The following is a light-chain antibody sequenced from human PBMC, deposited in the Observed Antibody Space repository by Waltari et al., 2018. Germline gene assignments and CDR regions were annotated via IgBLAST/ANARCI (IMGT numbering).Light chain of an antibody. CDR3: AARDDSLSGRV. CDR1: SSNIGKSF. Sequence: QPVLTQPPSASGTPGQTVTISCSGSSSNIGKSFVKWYQQFPGTAPKILLFTKNNPPSGVADRVSGSKSGTSASLAISGLRSEDEADYYCAARDDSLSGRVFGGGTKLTV. J-gene: IGLJ3*02. CDR2: TKN. V-gene: IGLV1-47*01.